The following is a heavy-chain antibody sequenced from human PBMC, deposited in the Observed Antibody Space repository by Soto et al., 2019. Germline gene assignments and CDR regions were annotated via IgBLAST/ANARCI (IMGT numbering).Heavy chain of an antibody. CDR3: AARSSDYYERIHY. CDR1: GVTFSSDA. Sequence: GGSLRLSCTASGVTFSSDAMSWVRQATDKGLEWVSGISGSGGSTYYADSVKGRFTISRDNSKNTPYLQMNSLRAEDTAVYYCAARSSDYYERIHYWGQGTLVTVSS. D-gene: IGHD3-22*01. J-gene: IGHJ4*02. V-gene: IGHV3-23*01. CDR2: ISGSGGST.